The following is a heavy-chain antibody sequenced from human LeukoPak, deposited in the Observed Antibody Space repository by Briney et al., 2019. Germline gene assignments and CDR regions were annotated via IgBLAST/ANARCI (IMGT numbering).Heavy chain of an antibody. CDR3: AKDDGYSYGYLALHYFDY. J-gene: IGHJ4*02. V-gene: IGHV3-30-3*01. CDR2: ISYDGSNK. CDR1: GFTFSSYA. D-gene: IGHD5-18*01. Sequence: GGSLRLSCAASGFTFSSYAMHWVRQAPGKGLEWVAVISYDGSNKYYADSVKGRFTISRDNSKNTLYLQMNSLRAEDTAVYYCAKDDGYSYGYLALHYFDYWGQGTLVTVSS.